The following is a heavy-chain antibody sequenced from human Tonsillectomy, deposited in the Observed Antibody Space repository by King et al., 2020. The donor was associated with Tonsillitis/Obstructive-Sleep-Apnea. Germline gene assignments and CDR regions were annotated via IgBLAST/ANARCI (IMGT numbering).Heavy chain of an antibody. CDR2: ISFDGANE. D-gene: IGHD2-8*02. CDR1: GFTFSSYG. CDR3: ARSPTKYTGNVGLLYSYMDV. J-gene: IGHJ6*03. V-gene: IGHV3-33*01. Sequence: VRLVESGGGVVQPGRSLRLSCAASGFTFSSYGMTWVRQAPGKGLEWVALISFDGANEDYAESVKDRFTISRVNSKNTLYLEMNSLSTDDTAVYYCARSPTKYTGNVGLLYSYMDVWGKGTTVTVSS.